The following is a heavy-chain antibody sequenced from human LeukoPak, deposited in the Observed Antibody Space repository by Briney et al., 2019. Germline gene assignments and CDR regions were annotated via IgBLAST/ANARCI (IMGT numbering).Heavy chain of an antibody. CDR2: ISSTSSYI. CDR1: GFTFSSYS. J-gene: IGHJ3*02. CDR3: ARDYYGSGSYYTYAFDI. V-gene: IGHV3-21*04. Sequence: KSGGSLRLSCAASGFTFSSYSMNWVRQAPGKGLEWVSSISSTSSYIYYADSVKGRFTISRDNAKNSPYLQMNSLRAEDTAVYYCARDYYGSGSYYTYAFDIWGQGTMVTVSS. D-gene: IGHD3-10*01.